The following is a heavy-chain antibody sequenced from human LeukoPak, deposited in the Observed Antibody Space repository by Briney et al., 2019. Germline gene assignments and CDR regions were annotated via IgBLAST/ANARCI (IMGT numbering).Heavy chain of an antibody. J-gene: IGHJ4*02. Sequence: SGGSLRLSCAASGFTFSSYGMHWVRQAPGKGLEWVAFIRYDGSNKYYADSVKGRFTFSRDNSKNTLYLQMNSLRAEDTAVYYCARGRSSGWYSDYWGQGTLVTVSS. V-gene: IGHV3-30*02. CDR1: GFTFSSYG. CDR3: ARGRSSGWYSDY. D-gene: IGHD6-19*01. CDR2: IRYDGSNK.